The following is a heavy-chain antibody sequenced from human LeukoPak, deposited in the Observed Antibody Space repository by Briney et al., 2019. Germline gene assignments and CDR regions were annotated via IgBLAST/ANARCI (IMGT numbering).Heavy chain of an antibody. Sequence: GASVKVSCKASGYTFTSYGISWVRQAPGQGLEWMGWISAYNGNTNYAQKLQGRVTMTTDTSTSTAYMELRSLRSDDTAVYYCARGLFPISYYYDSSGYYPFDYWGQGTLVTVSS. V-gene: IGHV1-18*01. CDR3: ARGLFPISYYYDSSGYYPFDY. CDR2: ISAYNGNT. J-gene: IGHJ4*02. CDR1: GYTFTSYG. D-gene: IGHD3-22*01.